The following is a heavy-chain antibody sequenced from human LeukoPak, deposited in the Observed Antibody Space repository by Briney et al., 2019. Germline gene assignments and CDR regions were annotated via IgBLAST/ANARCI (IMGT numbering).Heavy chain of an antibody. V-gene: IGHV1-18*01. CDR1: GYTFTKYG. Sequence: ASVKVSCKASGYTFTKYGISWVRQAPGQGLEWMGWISAYNGDTYYSQKLQDRVTVTTDTSTSTAYMELRSLRSDDTAVYYCARDEPSIRNWGQGTLVTVSS. D-gene: IGHD3-3*02. CDR2: ISAYNGDT. CDR3: ARDEPSIRN. J-gene: IGHJ4*02.